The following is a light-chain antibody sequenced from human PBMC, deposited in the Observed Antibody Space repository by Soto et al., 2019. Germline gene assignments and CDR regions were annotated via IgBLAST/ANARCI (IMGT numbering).Light chain of an antibody. CDR1: SSDVGGYTH. V-gene: IGLV2-14*01. CDR3: CSYTSLSTVV. J-gene: IGLJ2*01. Sequence: QSVLTQPASVSGSPGQSITISCTGTSSDVGGYTHVSWYQHSPGKAPKLILFAVSDRPSGVSHRFSGAKSGNTASLTISGLQADDEADYCCCSYTSLSTVVFGGGTKRTVL. CDR2: AVS.